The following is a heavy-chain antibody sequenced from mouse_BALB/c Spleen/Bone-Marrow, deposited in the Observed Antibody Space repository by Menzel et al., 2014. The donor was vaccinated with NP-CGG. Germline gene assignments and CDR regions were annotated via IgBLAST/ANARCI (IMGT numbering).Heavy chain of an antibody. CDR2: IWAGGST. V-gene: IGHV2-9*02. CDR1: GFSLTSYG. Sequence: VQAAESGPGLVAPSQSLSKNCTDSGFSLTSYGVHTVRQPPGKGLEWLGGIWAGGSTNYNLALMSRLSISKDNSKSQVFLKMNNLQTDDTAMYYCARYGYFYAMDYWGQGTSVTVSS. J-gene: IGHJ4*01. D-gene: IGHD2-2*01. CDR3: ARYGYFYAMDY.